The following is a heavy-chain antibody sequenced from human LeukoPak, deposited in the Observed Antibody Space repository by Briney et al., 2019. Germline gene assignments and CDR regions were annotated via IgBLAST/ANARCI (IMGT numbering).Heavy chain of an antibody. CDR2: IYYSGST. Sequence: SQTLSLTCTVSGGSISSGGYYWSWIRQHPGKGLEWIGYIYYSGSTYYNPSLKSRVTISVDASKNQFSLKLSSVTAADTAVYYCARVSPAAYYYGMDVWGKGTTVTVSS. CDR3: ARVSPAAYYYGMDV. V-gene: IGHV4-31*03. CDR1: GGSISSGGYY. J-gene: IGHJ6*04.